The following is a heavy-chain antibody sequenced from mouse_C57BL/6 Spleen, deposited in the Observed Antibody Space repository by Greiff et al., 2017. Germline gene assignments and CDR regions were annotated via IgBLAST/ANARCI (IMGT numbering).Heavy chain of an antibody. CDR2: ISDGGSYT. Sequence: DVMLVESGGGLVKPGGSLKLSCAASGFTFSSYAMSWVRQTPEKRLEWVATISDGGSYTYYPDNVKGRFTISRDNAKNNLYLQLSQLKSEDTAMYYCAAGGYGGYPHWYFGVWGTGATVTVSS. J-gene: IGHJ1*03. CDR3: AAGGYGGYPHWYFGV. D-gene: IGHD2-3*01. CDR1: GFTFSSYA. V-gene: IGHV5-4*03.